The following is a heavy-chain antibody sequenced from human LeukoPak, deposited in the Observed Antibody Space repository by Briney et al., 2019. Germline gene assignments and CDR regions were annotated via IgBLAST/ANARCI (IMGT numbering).Heavy chain of an antibody. CDR1: GFTFSSYG. Sequence: SGGSLRLSCAASGFTFSSYGMHWVRQAPGKGLEWVAFIRYDGSNKYYADSVKGRFTISRDNSKNTLYLQMNSLRAEDTAVYYCAKDRPFGYYDSSGYHFDYWGQGTLVTVSS. CDR3: AKDRPFGYYDSSGYHFDY. D-gene: IGHD3-22*01. V-gene: IGHV3-30*02. J-gene: IGHJ4*02. CDR2: IRYDGSNK.